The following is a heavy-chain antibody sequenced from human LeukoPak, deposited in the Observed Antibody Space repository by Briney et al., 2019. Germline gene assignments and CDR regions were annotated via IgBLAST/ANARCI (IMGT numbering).Heavy chain of an antibody. J-gene: IGHJ4*02. CDR2: IYTSGST. V-gene: IGHV4-61*02. CDR1: GGSLSSGSYY. D-gene: IGHD1-1*01. CDR3: ARGRLGDCFDY. Sequence: SEALSLTCTVPGGSLSSGSYYWRWLRQPAGKGLEWIGRIYTSGSTNYNPSLKSRVTISVDTSKNQFSLKLSSVTAADTAVYYCARGRLGDCFDYWGQGTLVTVSS.